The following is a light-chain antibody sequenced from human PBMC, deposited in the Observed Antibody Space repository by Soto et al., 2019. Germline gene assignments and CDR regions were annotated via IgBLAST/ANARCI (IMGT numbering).Light chain of an antibody. CDR1: TSNIGSNT. Sequence: QSVLAHPPSTSGTPGQRVTISCSGSTSNIGSNTVSWYQQLPGTAPKLLIYGHNQRPSGVPDRFSGSKSGSSASLAISGLQSEDEADYYCGAWDDRLISYIFGAGTKVTVL. V-gene: IGLV1-44*01. J-gene: IGLJ1*01. CDR3: GAWDDRLISYI. CDR2: GHN.